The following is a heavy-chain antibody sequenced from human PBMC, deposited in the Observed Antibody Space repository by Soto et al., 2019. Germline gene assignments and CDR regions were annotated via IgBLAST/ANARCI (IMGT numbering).Heavy chain of an antibody. Sequence: SETLSLTCAVYGGSFSGYYWSWIRQPPGKGLEWIGEINHSGSTNYNPSLKSRVTISVDTSKNQFSLKLSSVTAADTAVYYCARHYPKTAVMVAATSNSWVNAFDLWGQGRMVTVSS. CDR2: INHSGST. D-gene: IGHD2-15*01. V-gene: IGHV4-34*01. J-gene: IGHJ3*01. CDR1: GGSFSGYY. CDR3: ARHYPKTAVMVAATSNSWVNAFDL.